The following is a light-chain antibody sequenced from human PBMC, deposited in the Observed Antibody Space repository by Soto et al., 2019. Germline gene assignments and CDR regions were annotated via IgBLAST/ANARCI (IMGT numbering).Light chain of an antibody. CDR2: EVS. CDR3: SSYSGSNNVV. J-gene: IGLJ2*01. V-gene: IGLV2-8*01. CDR1: SSDVGGYNY. Sequence: QSALTQPPSASGSPGQSVTISCTGTSSDVGGYNYVSRYQQHPGKAPKLMIYEVSKRPSGGPDRCSGSKSGNTASRTVSGLQADDEADYYCSSYSGSNNVVFGGGTKLTVL.